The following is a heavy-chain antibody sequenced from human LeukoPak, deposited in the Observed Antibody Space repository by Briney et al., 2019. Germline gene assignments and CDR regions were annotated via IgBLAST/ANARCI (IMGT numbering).Heavy chain of an antibody. Sequence: GGSLRLSCAASGFTFSGYGMHWVRQAPGKGLEWVAVYGRTYLYADSVKGRFTISRDNSKNTLYLQMNSLRGEDTALYYCAKEKGDYDAFDIWGQGTMVTVSS. CDR2: YGRTY. V-gene: IGHV3-30*02. CDR1: GFTFSGYG. J-gene: IGHJ3*02. D-gene: IGHD4-17*01. CDR3: AKEKGDYDAFDI.